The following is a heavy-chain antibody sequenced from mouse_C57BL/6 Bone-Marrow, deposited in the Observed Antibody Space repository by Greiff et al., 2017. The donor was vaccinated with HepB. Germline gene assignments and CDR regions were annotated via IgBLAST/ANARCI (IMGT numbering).Heavy chain of an antibody. Sequence: EVKLMESGGGLVKPGGSLKLSCAASGFTFSSYAMSWVRQTPEKRLEWVATISDGGSYTYYPDNVKGRFTISRDNAKNNLYLQMSHLKSEDTAMYYCARQGAYYSNPYYAMDYWGHGTSVTGSS. CDR3: ARQGAYYSNPYYAMDY. CDR2: ISDGGSYT. V-gene: IGHV5-4*03. J-gene: IGHJ4*01. D-gene: IGHD2-5*01. CDR1: GFTFSSYA.